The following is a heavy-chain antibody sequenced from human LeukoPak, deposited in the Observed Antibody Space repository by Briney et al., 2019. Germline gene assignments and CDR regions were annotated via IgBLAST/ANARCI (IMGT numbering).Heavy chain of an antibody. J-gene: IGHJ4*02. Sequence: GGSLRLSCAASGFTFSSYAMSSVRQAPGKGLGWVSDICGSGGSTYYADSVKGRFTISIDNSKYTLYLQMNSLRAEDTAVYYCAKDWWELLPPPQPWDYWGQGTLVTVSS. CDR3: AKDWWELLPPPQPWDY. CDR2: ICGSGGST. CDR1: GFTFSSYA. V-gene: IGHV3-23*01. D-gene: IGHD1-26*01.